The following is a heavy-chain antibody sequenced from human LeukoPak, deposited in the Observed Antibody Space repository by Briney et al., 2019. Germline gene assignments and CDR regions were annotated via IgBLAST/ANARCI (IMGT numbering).Heavy chain of an antibody. Sequence: GGSLRLSCAASGFTFSSYDMSWVRQAPGKGLEWVSGISVSGGSTYYADSVKGRFTISRDKSKNTLYLQMNSLRVEDTAVYYCTKADGSGATYFDYWGQGTLVTVSS. CDR3: TKADGSGATYFDY. J-gene: IGHJ4*02. CDR2: ISVSGGST. D-gene: IGHD1-26*01. CDR1: GFTFSSYD. V-gene: IGHV3-23*01.